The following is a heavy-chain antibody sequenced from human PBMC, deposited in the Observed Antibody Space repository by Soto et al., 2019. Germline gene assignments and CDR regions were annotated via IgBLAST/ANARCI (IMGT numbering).Heavy chain of an antibody. CDR3: ARSGGRDYWFDP. CDR2: IYYSGST. D-gene: IGHD2-21*02. Sequence: ETLSLTCTVSGGSISSSSYYWGWIRQPPGKGLEWIGSIYYSGSTYYNPSLKSRVTISVDTSKNQFSLKLSSVTAADTAVYYCARSGGRDYWFDPWGQGTLVTVSS. J-gene: IGHJ5*02. V-gene: IGHV4-39*01. CDR1: GGSISSSSYY.